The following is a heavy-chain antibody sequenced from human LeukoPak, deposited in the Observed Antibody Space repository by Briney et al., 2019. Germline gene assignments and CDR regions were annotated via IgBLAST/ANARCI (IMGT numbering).Heavy chain of an antibody. J-gene: IGHJ4*02. CDR2: ISYDGSNK. CDR1: GFTFGSYG. CDR3: AKDEGTRDTAMTLPDY. V-gene: IGHV3-30*18. Sequence: PGGSLRLSCAASGFTFGSYGMHWVRQAPGKGLEWVAVISYDGSNKYCADSVKGRFTISRDNSKNTLYLQMNSLRAEDTAVYYCAKDEGTRDTAMTLPDYWGQGTLVTVSS. D-gene: IGHD5-18*01.